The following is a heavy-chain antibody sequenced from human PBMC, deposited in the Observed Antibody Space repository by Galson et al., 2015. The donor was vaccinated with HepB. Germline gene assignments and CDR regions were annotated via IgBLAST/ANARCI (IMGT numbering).Heavy chain of an antibody. CDR3: AKSQGRVVVTAHIDY. J-gene: IGHJ4*02. Sequence: SLRLSCAASGFTFSSYAMSWVRQAPGKGLEWVSAISGSGGSTYYADSVKGRFTISRDNSKNTQYLQMNSLRAEDTAVYYCAKSQGRVVVTAHIDYWGQGTLVTVSS. CDR2: ISGSGGST. CDR1: GFTFSSYA. D-gene: IGHD2-21*02. V-gene: IGHV3-23*01.